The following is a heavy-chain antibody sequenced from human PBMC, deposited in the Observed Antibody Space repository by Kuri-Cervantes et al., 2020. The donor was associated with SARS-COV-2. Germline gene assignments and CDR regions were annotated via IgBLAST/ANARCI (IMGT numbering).Heavy chain of an antibody. CDR2: INHSGST. D-gene: IGHD3-10*01. J-gene: IGHJ4*02. CDR1: GFTFGDYA. CDR3: ASEGERLLWFGELSR. V-gene: IGHV4-34*01. Sequence: ESLKISCTASGFTFGDYAMSWIRQPPGKGLEWIGEINHSGSTNYNPSLKSRVTISVDTSKNQFSLKLSSVTAADTTVYYCASEGERLLWFGELSRWGQGTLVTVSS.